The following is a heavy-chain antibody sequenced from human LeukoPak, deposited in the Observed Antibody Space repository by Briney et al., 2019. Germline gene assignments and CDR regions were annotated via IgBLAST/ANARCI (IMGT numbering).Heavy chain of an antibody. V-gene: IGHV1-3*01. CDR1: GYTFTSYA. Sequence: AASVKVSCKASGYTFTSYAMHWVRQAPGQRLEWMGWINAGNGNTKYSQKFQGRVTITRDTSASTAYMELSSLRSEDTAVYYCARLVLRYFDWLLPDDAFDIWGQGTMVTVSS. J-gene: IGHJ3*02. D-gene: IGHD3-9*01. CDR2: INAGNGNT. CDR3: ARLVLRYFDWLLPDDAFDI.